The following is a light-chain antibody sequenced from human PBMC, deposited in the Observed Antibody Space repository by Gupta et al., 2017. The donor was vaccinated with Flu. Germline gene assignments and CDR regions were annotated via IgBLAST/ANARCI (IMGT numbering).Light chain of an antibody. J-gene: IGKJ1*01. V-gene: IGKV2-28*01. CDR1: QSLLYSNGYNY. Sequence: DIVMTQSPLSLAVTPGEPASISCRSSQSLLYSNGYNYVNWYLQKPGQSPKLLIHLGSNRASGVPDRFSGSGSGTYFTLKISRVEAEDVGIYFCMQPLNSPWTFGQGTKVEIK. CDR3: MQPLNSPWT. CDR2: LGS.